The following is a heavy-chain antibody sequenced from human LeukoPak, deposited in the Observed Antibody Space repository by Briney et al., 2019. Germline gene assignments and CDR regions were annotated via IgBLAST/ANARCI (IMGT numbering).Heavy chain of an antibody. V-gene: IGHV5-10-1*01. Sequence: GESLKISCKGSGYSFTSYWISWVRQMPGKGLGWMGRIDPSDSYTNYSPSFQGHVTISADKSISTAYLQWSSLKASDTAMYYCAGSTYSSSWYLWGQGTLVTVSS. CDR2: IDPSDSYT. J-gene: IGHJ4*02. CDR1: GYSFTSYW. CDR3: AGSTYSSSWYL. D-gene: IGHD6-13*01.